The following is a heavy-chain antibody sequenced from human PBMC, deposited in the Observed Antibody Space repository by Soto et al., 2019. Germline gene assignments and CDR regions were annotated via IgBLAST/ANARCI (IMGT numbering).Heavy chain of an antibody. J-gene: IGHJ4*02. CDR2: ISAYNGNT. CDR1: GYTFTSYG. CDR3: ARDKPTIFGVVPRIDY. V-gene: IGHV1-18*04. Sequence: ASVKVSCKASGYTFTSYGISWVRQAPGQGLEWMGWISAYNGNTNYAQKLQDRVTMTTDTSTSTAYMELRSLRSDDTAVYYCARDKPTIFGVVPRIDYWGQGTLVTVSS. D-gene: IGHD3-3*01.